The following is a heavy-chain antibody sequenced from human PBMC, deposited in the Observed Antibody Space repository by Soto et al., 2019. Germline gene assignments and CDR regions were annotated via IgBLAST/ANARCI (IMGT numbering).Heavy chain of an antibody. J-gene: IGHJ4*02. CDR3: AKVSRKGSAIDFDY. Sequence: QVQLVQSGAELKKPGASVKVSCKASGYTFSNYDMNWVRQATGQGPEWIGWVNPNNGDTGYAQKFHGRVTLTTAISTTTAYMELTSLRSEDTAIYYCAKVSRKGSAIDFDYWGQGTLITVSS. CDR2: VNPNNGDT. D-gene: IGHD3-10*01. V-gene: IGHV1-8*01. CDR1: GYTFSNYD.